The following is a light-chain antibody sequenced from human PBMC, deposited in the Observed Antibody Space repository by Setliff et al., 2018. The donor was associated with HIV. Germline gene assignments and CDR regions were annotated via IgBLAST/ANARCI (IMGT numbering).Light chain of an antibody. Sequence: QSVLTQPPSASGTPGKLVTISCSGSSSNIGRRTVNWYQQVPGMAPKLLIYSQNQRPSGVPYRFSASKSGTSASLAIGGLQSDDEADYYCSAWDDSLNACVFGTGTKVTV. CDR3: SAWDDSLNACV. CDR2: SQN. J-gene: IGLJ1*01. V-gene: IGLV1-44*01. CDR1: SSNIGRRT.